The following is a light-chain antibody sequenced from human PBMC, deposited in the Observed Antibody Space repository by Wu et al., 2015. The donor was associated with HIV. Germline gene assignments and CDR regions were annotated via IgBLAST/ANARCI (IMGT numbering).Light chain of an antibody. Sequence: EIVMTQSPVTLSVSPGERATLSCRASQSVSSNLAWHQQKPGQPPRLLIYGASTRAAGIPARFSGSGSGTEFALTISSVQSEDFAVYYCQQYNNWPPYTFGQGTKLEIK. CDR3: QQYNNWPPYT. J-gene: IGKJ2*01. CDR2: GAS. CDR1: QSVSSN. V-gene: IGKV3-15*01.